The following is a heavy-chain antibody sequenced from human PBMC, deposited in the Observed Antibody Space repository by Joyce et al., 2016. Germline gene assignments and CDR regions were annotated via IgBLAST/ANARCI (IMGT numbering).Heavy chain of an antibody. D-gene: IGHD2-2*02. J-gene: IGHJ4*02. CDR3: ARGLVPAAILGYFDF. CDR2: IYPGDSDL. V-gene: IGHV5-51*01. CDR1: GYSFTSYW. Sequence: EVQLVQSGAEVNKPGESLRISCKGSGYSFTSYWIGWVRQMPGKGLEWMGIIYPGDSDLKYRPSFQGQVTISADKSISTAYLQWSSLKASDSAMYYCARGLVPAAILGYFDFWGQGTLVTVSS.